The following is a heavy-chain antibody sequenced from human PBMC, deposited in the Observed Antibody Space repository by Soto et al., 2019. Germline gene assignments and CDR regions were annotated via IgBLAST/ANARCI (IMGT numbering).Heavy chain of an antibody. V-gene: IGHV4-39*01. CDR1: GGSISSSSYY. D-gene: IGHD3-16*02. CDR3: ARHGSRYDYVWGSYRPQERGDYFDY. J-gene: IGHJ4*02. Sequence: QLQLQESGPGLVKPSETLSLTCTVSGGSISSSSYYWGWIRQPPGKGLEWIGSIYYSGSTYYNPSLKSRVTISVDTSKNQFSLKLSSVTAADTAVYYCARHGSRYDYVWGSYRPQERGDYFDYWGQGTLVTVSS. CDR2: IYYSGST.